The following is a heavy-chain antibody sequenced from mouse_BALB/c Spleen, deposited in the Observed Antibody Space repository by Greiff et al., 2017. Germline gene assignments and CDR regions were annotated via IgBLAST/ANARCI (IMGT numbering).Heavy chain of an antibody. Sequence: VQLQQSGAELVRPGASVKLSCKALGYTFTDYEMHWVKQTPVHGLEWIGAIHPGSGGTAYNQKFKGKATMTVDKSSSTAYMELARLTSEDSAIYYCAREYDGGFAYWGQGTLVTVSA. CDR3: AREYDGGFAY. CDR2: IHPGSGGT. D-gene: IGHD2-14*01. CDR1: GYTFTDYE. J-gene: IGHJ3*01. V-gene: IGHV1-15*01.